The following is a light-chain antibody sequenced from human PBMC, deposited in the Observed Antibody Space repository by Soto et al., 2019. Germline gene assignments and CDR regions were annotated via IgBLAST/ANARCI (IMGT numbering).Light chain of an antibody. CDR2: AAA. V-gene: IGKV1-27*01. CDR3: PKDNGAAWT. CDR1: QGISNY. J-gene: IGKJ1*01. Sequence: IHMTESPSSLSASVVDRVTITCRASQGISNYLAWYQQKPGKVPNLLIYAAALLQSGVPSRFSGCGSETNLTLTIISFQPEDGAAYYYPKDNGAAWTFGEGTKVDNK.